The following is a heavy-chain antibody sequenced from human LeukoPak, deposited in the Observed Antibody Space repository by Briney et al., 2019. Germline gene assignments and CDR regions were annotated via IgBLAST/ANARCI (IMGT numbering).Heavy chain of an antibody. V-gene: IGHV4-59*01. CDR1: GGSISSYY. CDR2: IYYSGST. Sequence: PSETLSLTCTVSGGSISSYYWSWIRQPPGKGLEWIGYIYYSGSTNYNPSLKSRVTMSVDTSKNQFSLKLSSVTAADTAVYYCARFYGDYPFYYYYYYGMDVWGQGTTVTVSS. D-gene: IGHD4-17*01. CDR3: ARFYGDYPFYYYYYYGMDV. J-gene: IGHJ6*02.